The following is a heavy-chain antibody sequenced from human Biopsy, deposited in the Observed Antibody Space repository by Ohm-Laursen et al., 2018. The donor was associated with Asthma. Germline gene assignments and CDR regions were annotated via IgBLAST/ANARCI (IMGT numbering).Heavy chain of an antibody. CDR1: GGSISTYY. CDR2: LYNSGTT. Sequence: SDTLSLTCTVSGGSISTYYWTWIRQPPGKGLEWVAYLYNSGTTNYNPSLKSRVTISVDKSKNQFSLKLTSVTAADTAVHYCAKIYDRLVLYGMDVWGQGTTVTVSS. V-gene: IGHV4-59*07. CDR3: AKIYDRLVLYGMDV. D-gene: IGHD6-19*01. J-gene: IGHJ6*02.